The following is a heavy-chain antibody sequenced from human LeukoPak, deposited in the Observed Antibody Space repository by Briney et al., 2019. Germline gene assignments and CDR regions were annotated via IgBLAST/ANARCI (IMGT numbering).Heavy chain of an antibody. J-gene: IGHJ3*02. Sequence: GASVKVSCKASGYTFTSYYMHWVRQAPGQGLERMGIINPSGGSTSYAQKFQGRVTITRDTSASTAYMELSSLRSEDMAVYYCARVSSPGFNDAFDIWGQGTMVTVSS. V-gene: IGHV1-46*01. CDR1: GYTFTSYY. D-gene: IGHD1-26*01. CDR2: INPSGGST. CDR3: ARVSSPGFNDAFDI.